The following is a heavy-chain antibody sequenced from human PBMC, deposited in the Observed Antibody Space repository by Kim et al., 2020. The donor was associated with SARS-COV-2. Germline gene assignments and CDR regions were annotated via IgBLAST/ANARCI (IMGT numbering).Heavy chain of an antibody. CDR3: ARRSGDTSGYYRH. CDR2: VDPTDSYT. CDR1: GYNFPTYW. J-gene: IGHJ4*02. V-gene: IGHV5-10-1*01. D-gene: IGHD3-22*01. Sequence: GASLQISCKASGYNFPTYWITWVRQMPGKGLEWMGRVDPTDSYTNYNPSFQGHVTISTDKSIDTAYLQWSSLKASDTAMYYCARRSGDTSGYYRHWGQGTLVTVSS.